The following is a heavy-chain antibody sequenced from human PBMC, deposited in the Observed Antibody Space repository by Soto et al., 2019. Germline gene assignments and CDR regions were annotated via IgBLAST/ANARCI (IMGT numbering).Heavy chain of an antibody. Sequence: QVQLQESGPGLVKPSETLSLTCTVSGGSISSYYWSWIRQPPGKGLEWIGYIYYSGSTNYNPSLKSRVTISVDTSKNQFSLKLSSVTAADTAVYYCARDPILTGYSLERYFDLWGRGTLVTVSS. D-gene: IGHD3-9*01. CDR3: ARDPILTGYSLERYFDL. V-gene: IGHV4-59*01. CDR1: GGSISSYY. J-gene: IGHJ2*01. CDR2: IYYSGST.